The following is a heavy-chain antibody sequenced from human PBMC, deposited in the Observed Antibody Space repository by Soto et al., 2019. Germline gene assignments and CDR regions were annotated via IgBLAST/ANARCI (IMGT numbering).Heavy chain of an antibody. Sequence: SETLSLTCTVSGGSISSYYWSWIRQPPGKGLEWIGYIYYSGSTNYNPSLKSRVTISVDTSKNQFSLKLSSVTAADTAVYYCARRKGAAGNSSSGYYYYYYMDVWGKGTTVTVSS. D-gene: IGHD6-6*01. V-gene: IGHV4-59*08. CDR2: IYYSGST. J-gene: IGHJ6*03. CDR1: GGSISSYY. CDR3: ARRKGAAGNSSSGYYYYYYMDV.